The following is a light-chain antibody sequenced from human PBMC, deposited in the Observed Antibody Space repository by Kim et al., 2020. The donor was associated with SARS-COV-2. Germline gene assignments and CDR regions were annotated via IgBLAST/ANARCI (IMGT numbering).Light chain of an antibody. CDR1: QNIDSW. V-gene: IGKV1-5*03. CDR2: KAS. CDR3: QQYENYRWT. J-gene: IGKJ1*01. Sequence: DTQMTQSPSTLSASVGDRVTITCRASQNIDSWLAWYQQKPGKAPKVLIYKASNLESGVPSRFSGSGSGTEFSLTISSLQPDDLATYYCQQYENYRWTFCERAQVDSK.